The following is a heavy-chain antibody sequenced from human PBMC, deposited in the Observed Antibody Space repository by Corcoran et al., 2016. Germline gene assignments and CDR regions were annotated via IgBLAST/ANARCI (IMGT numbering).Heavy chain of an antibody. CDR3: AREDWDTIFGVVSIHF. Sequence: QVQLVQSGAEVKKPGASVKVSCKASGYTFTGYSLHWVRQAPGQGLEWMGWINPNSGITNYAQKFQGRVTMTRDTSISTAYMELSSLRSDDTAVYYCAREDWDTIFGVVSIHFWGQGTLVTVSS. D-gene: IGHD3-3*01. CDR1: GYTFTGYS. J-gene: IGHJ4*02. V-gene: IGHV1-2*02. CDR2: INPNSGIT.